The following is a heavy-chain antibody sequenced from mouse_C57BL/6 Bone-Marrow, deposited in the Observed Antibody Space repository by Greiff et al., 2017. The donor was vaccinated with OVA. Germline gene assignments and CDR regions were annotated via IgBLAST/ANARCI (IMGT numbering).Heavy chain of an antibody. Sequence: QVQLQQSGAELARPGASVKLSCKASGYTFTSYGISWVKQRTGQGLEWIGEIYPRSGNTYYNEKFKGKATLPADKASSTAYTELRSLTSEDAAVYFCARWVLNAMYYWGQGTSVTVSS. J-gene: IGHJ4*01. CDR2: IYPRSGNT. V-gene: IGHV1-81*01. CDR3: ARWVLNAMYY. CDR1: GYTFTSYG.